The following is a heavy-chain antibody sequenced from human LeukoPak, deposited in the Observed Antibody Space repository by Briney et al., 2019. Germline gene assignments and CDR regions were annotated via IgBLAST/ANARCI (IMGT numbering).Heavy chain of an antibody. J-gene: IGHJ5*02. Sequence: ASVKVSCKASGYTFSSYGIIWVRQAPGQGLEWMGWISAYNGNTIYAQKVQGRVTMTTDTSTSTAYMELRSLRSDDTAVCYCAREVVESFSRWFDPWGQGTLVTVSS. D-gene: IGHD6-6*01. V-gene: IGHV1-18*01. CDR1: GYTFSSYG. CDR2: ISAYNGNT. CDR3: AREVVESFSRWFDP.